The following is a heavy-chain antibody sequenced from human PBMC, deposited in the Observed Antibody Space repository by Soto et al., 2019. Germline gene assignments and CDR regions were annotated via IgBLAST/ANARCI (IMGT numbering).Heavy chain of an antibody. V-gene: IGHV4-30-4*01. CDR3: AKDLYRAYSCSRASCSKA. D-gene: IGHD2-15*01. CDR2: IYYSGST. CDR1: GDSISSGDYY. Sequence: SETLSLTCTVSGDSISSGDYYWSWIRQPPGKGLEWIGLIYYSGSTHYNPSLKSRLIISVNTSKNQFSLKLTSATAADTAVYYCAKDLYRAYSCSRASCSKAWGQGTLVTVSS. J-gene: IGHJ5*02.